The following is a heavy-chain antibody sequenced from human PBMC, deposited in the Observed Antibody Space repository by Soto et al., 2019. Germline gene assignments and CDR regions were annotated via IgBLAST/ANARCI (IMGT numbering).Heavy chain of an antibody. CDR2: INPNNGDT. CDR3: ARHSGYDYVFDY. J-gene: IGHJ4*01. D-gene: IGHD5-12*01. CDR1: GYTFTGYY. V-gene: IGHV1-2*02. Sequence: ASVKVSCKASGYTFTGYYIHWVRQAPGQGLEWMGWINPNNGDTNYAQKFQGRVSMTRDTSTSTAYMELSSLRFDDTAVCYCARHSGYDYVFDYWGHGTLVTVAS.